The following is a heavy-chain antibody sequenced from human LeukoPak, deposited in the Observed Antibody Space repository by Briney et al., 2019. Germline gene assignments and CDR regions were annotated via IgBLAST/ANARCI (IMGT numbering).Heavy chain of an antibody. CDR2: ISSGSSTI. Sequence: GGSLRLSCAASGLTFSSYSMNWVRQAPGKGLEWVSYISSGSSTIYYADSVKGRFTISRDNAKNSLYLQMNSLRAEDTAVYYCARWYSSGWDYWGQGTLVTVSS. J-gene: IGHJ4*02. CDR1: GLTFSSYS. D-gene: IGHD6-19*01. V-gene: IGHV3-48*01. CDR3: ARWYSSGWDY.